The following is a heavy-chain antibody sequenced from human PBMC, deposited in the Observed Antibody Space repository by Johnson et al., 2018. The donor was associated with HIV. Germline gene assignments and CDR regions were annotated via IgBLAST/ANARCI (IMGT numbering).Heavy chain of an antibody. D-gene: IGHD4-23*01. CDR1: GFIFRNYW. J-gene: IGHJ3*02. CDR3: ARELRGLGAFDI. Sequence: VQLVESGGGLVQPGGSLRLSCAASGFIFRNYWMHWVRQAPGKGLEWVSSISGSGGSTYYADSVKGRFTISRDNAKNSLYLQMNSLRVDDTAVYYCARELRGLGAFDIWGQGTMVTVSS. V-gene: IGHV3-74*01. CDR2: ISGSGGST.